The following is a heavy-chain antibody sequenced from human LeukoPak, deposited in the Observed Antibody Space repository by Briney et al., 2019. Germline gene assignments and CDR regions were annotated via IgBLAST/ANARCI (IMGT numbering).Heavy chain of an antibody. D-gene: IGHD3-22*01. V-gene: IGHV3-74*01. CDR1: GFTFDDYG. J-gene: IGHJ4*02. CDR2: INSDGSST. Sequence: GGSLRLSCAASGFTFDDYGMSWVRQAPGKGLVWVSRINSDGSSTSYADSVKGRFTISRDNAKNTLYLQMNSLRAEDTAVYYCASDLYYYDSSGYSRIDYWGQGTLVTVSS. CDR3: ASDLYYYDSSGYSRIDY.